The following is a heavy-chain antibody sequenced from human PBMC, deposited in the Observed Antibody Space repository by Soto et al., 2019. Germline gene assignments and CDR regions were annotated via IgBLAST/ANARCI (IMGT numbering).Heavy chain of an antibody. Sequence: PGESLKISCQGSGYDFTTVWIGWVRQMPGKGLECLGIVYPGDSDTRYSPSFQGQVTISADKSINTAYLHFSSLKASDTVIYYCARTTVAGIRGSFDFWGQGTLVTVSS. CDR1: GYDFTTVW. CDR2: VYPGDSDT. D-gene: IGHD6-19*01. J-gene: IGHJ4*02. CDR3: ARTTVAGIRGSFDF. V-gene: IGHV5-51*01.